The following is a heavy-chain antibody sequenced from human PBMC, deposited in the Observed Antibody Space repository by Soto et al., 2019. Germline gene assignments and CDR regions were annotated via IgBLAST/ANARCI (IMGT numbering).Heavy chain of an antibody. V-gene: IGHV3-7*01. CDR3: ARDRSGGNLYYFDY. CDR1: GFTFRSYW. J-gene: IGHJ4*02. D-gene: IGHD2-15*01. Sequence: GGSLRLSCAASGFTFRSYWMTWVRQAPGKGLEWVATINLDGDERYYVDSVKGRFTISRDNAKNSLYLQMNSLRAEDTAVYYCARDRSGGNLYYFDYWGQGIMVTVSS. CDR2: INLDGDER.